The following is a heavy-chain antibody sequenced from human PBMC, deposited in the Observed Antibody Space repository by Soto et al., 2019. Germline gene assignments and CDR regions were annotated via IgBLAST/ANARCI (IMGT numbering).Heavy chain of an antibody. J-gene: IGHJ3*02. D-gene: IGHD4-17*01. CDR2: IWYDGSNK. Sequence: GGSLRLSCAASGFTFSSYGMHWVRQAPGKGLEWVAVIWYDGSNKYYADSVKGRFTISRDNSKNTLYLQMNSLRAEDTAVYYCARDMRGGSTVTRDAFDIWGQGTMVTVSS. V-gene: IGHV3-33*01. CDR1: GFTFSSYG. CDR3: ARDMRGGSTVTRDAFDI.